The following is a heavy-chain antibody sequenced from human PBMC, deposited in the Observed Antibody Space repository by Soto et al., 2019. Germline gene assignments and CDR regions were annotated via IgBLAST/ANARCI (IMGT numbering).Heavy chain of an antibody. CDR2: IIPIFGTA. J-gene: IGHJ6*02. V-gene: IGHV1-69*01. CDR1: GGTFSSYA. D-gene: IGHD3-10*01. Sequence: QVQLVQSGAEVKKPGSSVKVSCKASGGTFSSYAISWVRQAPGQGLEWMGGIIPIFGTANYAQKLQGRVTITAEESTSTAYMELSSLRSEDTAVYYCARTYYYGSGSHYYYYGMDVWGQGTTVTVSS. CDR3: ARTYYYGSGSHYYYYGMDV.